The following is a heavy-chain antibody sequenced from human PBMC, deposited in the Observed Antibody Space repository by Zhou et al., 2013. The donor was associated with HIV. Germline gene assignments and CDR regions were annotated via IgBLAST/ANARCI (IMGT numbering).Heavy chain of an antibody. J-gene: IGHJ5*02. CDR2: ISTYNGNT. Sequence: QLVQSGADVRKPGASVKVSCKASGYTFTSYGISWVRQAPGQGLEWMGWISTYNGNTNYAQKFQGRVTMTTDTSTSTAYMDLRSLRSDDTAVYYCATDIRGYNMVAGWFDPWGQGTLVTVSS. CDR3: ATDIRGYNMVAGWFDP. CDR1: GYTFTSYG. V-gene: IGHV1-18*01. D-gene: IGHD5-18*01.